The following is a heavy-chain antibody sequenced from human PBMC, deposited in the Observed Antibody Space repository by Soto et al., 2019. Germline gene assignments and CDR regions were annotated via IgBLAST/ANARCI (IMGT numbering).Heavy chain of an antibody. D-gene: IGHD6-19*01. CDR2: INHIGRT. V-gene: IGHV4-34*01. CDR1: GGSLRNYH. Sequence: QVQLQQWGAGLLRPSETLSLTCGVYGGSLRNYHWSWIRQPPGQGLEGLGEINHIGRTTYRPSRKRRVTISVDTFKSQCSLKLNSVTAADTAVYYCVRARSPGIAVGWFDPLGQETLVNVSS. CDR3: VRARSPGIAVGWFDP. J-gene: IGHJ5*02.